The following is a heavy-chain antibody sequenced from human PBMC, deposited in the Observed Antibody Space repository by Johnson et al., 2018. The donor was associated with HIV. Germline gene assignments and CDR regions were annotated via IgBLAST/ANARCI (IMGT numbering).Heavy chain of an antibody. D-gene: IGHD6-6*01. CDR1: GFTFSSYA. Sequence: QVQLVESGGGVVQPGRSLRLSCAASGFTFSSYAMHWVRQAPGKGLEWVAVISYDGSNKYYADSVKGRFTISRDNSKNTLYLQMNSRRAEDTAVYYCARDGSQLADAFGIWGQGTMVTVSS. J-gene: IGHJ3*02. V-gene: IGHV3-30*04. CDR3: ARDGSQLADAFGI. CDR2: ISYDGSNK.